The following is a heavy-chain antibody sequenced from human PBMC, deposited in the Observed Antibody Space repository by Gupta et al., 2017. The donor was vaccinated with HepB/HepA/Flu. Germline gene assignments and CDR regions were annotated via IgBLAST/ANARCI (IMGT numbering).Heavy chain of an antibody. CDR1: GSPFRCDA. D-gene: IGHD6-6*01. CDR2: ISGSGGST. V-gene: IGHV3-23*01. J-gene: IGHJ4*02. Sequence: EVPLLESGGGLYRPGGSLRLSCPASGSPFRCDAMSWGRQAPGKGLEWVAAISGSGGSTYYADSVKGRFTISRDNSKNTLYLQMNSLRAEDTAVYYCAFFIRGSSSLFDYWGQGTLGTVSS. CDR3: AFFIRGSSSLFDY.